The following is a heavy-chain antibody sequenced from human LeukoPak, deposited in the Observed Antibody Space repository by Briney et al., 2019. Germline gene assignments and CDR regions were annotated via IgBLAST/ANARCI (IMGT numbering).Heavy chain of an antibody. D-gene: IGHD3-10*01. V-gene: IGHV1-46*01. Sequence: ASVKVSCKASGYTFTRYYMNWMRQAPGQVLEWMGIINPSGGSTNYAQKFQGRVTMTRDTSTSTIYMEVSSLRSEDTAVYYCATSFRAVNWFDPWGQGTLVTVSS. J-gene: IGHJ5*02. CDR2: INPSGGST. CDR1: GYTFTRYY. CDR3: ATSFRAVNWFDP.